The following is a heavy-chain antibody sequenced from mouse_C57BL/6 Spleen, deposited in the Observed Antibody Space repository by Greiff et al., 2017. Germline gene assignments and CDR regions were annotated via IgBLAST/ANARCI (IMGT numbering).Heavy chain of an antibody. CDR3: AHVLLRYFDV. Sequence: VQLQQPWAELVKPGASVKMSCKASGYTFTSYWITWVKQRPGQGLEWIGDIYPGSGSTNYNEKFKSKATLTVDTSSSTAYMQLSGLTSEDSAVYYCAHVLLRYFDVWGTGTTVTVSS. D-gene: IGHD1-1*01. V-gene: IGHV1-55*01. J-gene: IGHJ1*03. CDR2: IYPGSGST. CDR1: GYTFTSYW.